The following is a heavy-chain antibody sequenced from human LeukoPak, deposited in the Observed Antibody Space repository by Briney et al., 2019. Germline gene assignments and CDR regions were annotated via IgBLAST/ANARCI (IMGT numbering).Heavy chain of an antibody. Sequence: ASVKVSCKVSGYTLTELSMHWMRQAPGKGLEWMGGFDPEDGETIYAQKFQGRVTMTEDTSTDTAYMELSSLRSEDTAVYYCATERSGSYYNGDAAFDIWGQGTMVTVSS. V-gene: IGHV1-24*01. J-gene: IGHJ3*02. CDR3: ATERSGSYYNGDAAFDI. CDR2: FDPEDGET. D-gene: IGHD3-10*01. CDR1: GYTLTELS.